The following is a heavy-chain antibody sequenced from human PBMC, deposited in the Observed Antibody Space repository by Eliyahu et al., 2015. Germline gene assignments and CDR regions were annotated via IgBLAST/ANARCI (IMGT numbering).Heavy chain of an antibody. CDR1: GFTFSNYX. V-gene: IGHV3-74*01. CDR3: ARGNYYAMDV. Sequence: EVQLVESGGGSVQPGGSLRLSCAAXGFTFSNYXMHWVRQAPGTGLVWVSRINSDGSSTSYADSVKGRFTISRDNAKNTLYLQMNSLRAEDTAVYYCARGNYYAMDVWGQGTTVTVSS. CDR2: INSDGSST. J-gene: IGHJ6*02.